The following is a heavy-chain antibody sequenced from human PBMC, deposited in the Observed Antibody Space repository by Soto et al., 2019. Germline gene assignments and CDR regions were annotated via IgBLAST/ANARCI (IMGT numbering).Heavy chain of an antibody. V-gene: IGHV4-59*12. J-gene: IGHJ4*02. CDR3: SRERESASEH. CDR1: GGSISSYY. Sequence: SETLSLTCTVSGGSISSYYWSWIRQPPGKGLEWIGYIYYTGTTNYSPSLKSRVTISVDTSKNHFSLKLSSVTAADTAVYYCSRERESASEHWGQGTLVTVSS. CDR2: IYYTGTT.